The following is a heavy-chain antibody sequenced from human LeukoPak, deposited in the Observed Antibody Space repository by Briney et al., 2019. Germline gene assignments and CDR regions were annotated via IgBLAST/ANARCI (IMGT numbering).Heavy chain of an antibody. D-gene: IGHD3-10*02. Sequence: GGSLRLSCAASGLTFSDYYMNWVRQAPGKGLEWVSYISSSGSTIYYADSVKGRFTISRDNAKNSLYLQMNSLRAEDTAVYYCAELGITMIGGVWGKGTTVTISS. V-gene: IGHV3-11*04. CDR2: ISSSGSTI. J-gene: IGHJ6*04. CDR3: AELGITMIGGV. CDR1: GLTFSDYY.